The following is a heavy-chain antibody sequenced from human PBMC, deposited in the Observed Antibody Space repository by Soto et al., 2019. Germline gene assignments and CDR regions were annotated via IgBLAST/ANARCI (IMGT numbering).Heavy chain of an antibody. D-gene: IGHD2-15*01. CDR2: INNSGRT. CDR1: GGSISSYY. CDR3: VRDVVFAPGPSNWFDP. Sequence: QVHLQESGPGLVKPSETLSLTCTVSGGSISSYYWSWIRQPAGKGLEWIGRINNSGRTNYNPSLRSRVTMSVDTSKNQFSLKLTSVTAADTAMYYCVRDVVFAPGPSNWFDPWGQGTLVTVSS. V-gene: IGHV4-4*07. J-gene: IGHJ5*02.